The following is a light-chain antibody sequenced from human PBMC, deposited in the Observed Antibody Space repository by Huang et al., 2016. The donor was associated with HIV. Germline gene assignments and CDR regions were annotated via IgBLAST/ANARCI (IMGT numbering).Light chain of an antibody. V-gene: IGKV1-NL1*01. CDR3: QQYYNTTLS. CDR2: AAS. J-gene: IGKJ4*01. CDR1: RGISHS. Sequence: DIQMTQSPSSLSASVGDRVTITCRASRGISHSFAWYQQQPGKAPKLLLYAASRLQGGVPARFSGSGSRTDYTLTISSLQPEDSATYYCQQYYNTTLSFGGGTKVEI.